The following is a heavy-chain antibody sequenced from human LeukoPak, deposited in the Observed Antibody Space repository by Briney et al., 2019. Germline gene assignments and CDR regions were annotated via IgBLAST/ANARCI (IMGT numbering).Heavy chain of an antibody. Sequence: PGGSLRLSCVASGFAFSSYWVSWVRQAPGKGLEWVANIKQDGGDKYYVDSVKGRFTISRDNAKSSLFLQMNSLRVEDTAVYYCARLGGSYYTYWGQGTLVTVSS. CDR3: ARLGGSYYTY. D-gene: IGHD1-26*01. CDR1: GFAFSSYW. V-gene: IGHV3-7*01. CDR2: IKQDGGDK. J-gene: IGHJ4*02.